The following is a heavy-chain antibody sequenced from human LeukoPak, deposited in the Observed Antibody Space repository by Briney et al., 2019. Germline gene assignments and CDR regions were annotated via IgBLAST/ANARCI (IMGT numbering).Heavy chain of an antibody. V-gene: IGHV3-23*01. D-gene: IGHD6-13*01. Sequence: PGGSLRLSCAASGLTFSSYSMSWVRQAPGKGLYWVSGISARGSSTYYADSVKGRFTISRDNSKNTLYLQMNSLRAEDTAVYYCAKDAAGPEYWGQGTLVTVSS. CDR2: ISARGSST. CDR1: GLTFSSYS. J-gene: IGHJ4*02. CDR3: AKDAAGPEY.